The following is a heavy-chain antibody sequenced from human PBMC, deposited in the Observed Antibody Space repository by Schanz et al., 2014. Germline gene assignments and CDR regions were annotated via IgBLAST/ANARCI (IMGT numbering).Heavy chain of an antibody. J-gene: IGHJ4*02. CDR3: ARVGGGILTSWYFFDF. CDR2: MYHSGSS. Sequence: QVQLQESGPGLVKPSETLSLTCTVSGGSISSHFWSWIRQPPGKGLEWIGYMYHSGSSNYNPSLKSRVTISVDTSKNQFSLKMTSLTAADTAVYFCARVGGGILTSWYFFDFWGQGTLVTVSS. D-gene: IGHD2-8*02. CDR1: GGSISSHF. V-gene: IGHV4-59*11.